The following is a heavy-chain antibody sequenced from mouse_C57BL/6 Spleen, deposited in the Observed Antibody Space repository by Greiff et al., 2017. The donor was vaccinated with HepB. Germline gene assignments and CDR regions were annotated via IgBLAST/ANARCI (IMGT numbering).Heavy chain of an antibody. Sequence: EVQLQQSGGGLVQPGGSMKLSCVASGFTFSNYWMNWVRQSPEKGLEWVAQIRLKSDNYATHYAESVKGRFTISRDDSKSSVYLQMNNLRAEDTGIYYCTQRLVLGYWGQGTTLTVSS. D-gene: IGHD1-1*01. J-gene: IGHJ2*01. CDR1: GFTFSNYW. CDR2: IRLKSDNYAT. CDR3: TQRLVLGY. V-gene: IGHV6-3*01.